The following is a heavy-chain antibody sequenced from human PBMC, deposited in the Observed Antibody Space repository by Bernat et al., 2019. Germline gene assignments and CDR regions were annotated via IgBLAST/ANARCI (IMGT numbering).Heavy chain of an antibody. CDR3: ARDFSPTMSPRVDPYYFDY. D-gene: IGHD2-2*01. CDR2: ISSSGSTI. J-gene: IGHJ4*02. V-gene: IGHV3-11*01. CDR1: GFTFSDYY. Sequence: QVQLVESGGGLVKPGGSLRLSCAASGFTFSDYYMSWIRQAPGKGLEWVSYISSSGSTIYYADSVKGRFTISRDNAKNSLYLQMNSLRAEDTAVYYFARDFSPTMSPRVDPYYFDYWGQGTLVTVSS.